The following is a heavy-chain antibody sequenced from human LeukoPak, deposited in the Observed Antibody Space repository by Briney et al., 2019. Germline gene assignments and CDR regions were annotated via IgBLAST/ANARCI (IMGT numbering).Heavy chain of an antibody. CDR1: GYTLTDYY. D-gene: IGHD3-22*01. CDR2: INPNSGAT. J-gene: IGHJ3*02. Sequence: ASVKVSCKASGYTLTDYYLHWVRQAPGQGLKWMGWINPNSGATHYAQSSQARVTMTRDTSIASSYMELTGLESDDTAVYYCARLENYYDSSGGTAFDIWGQGTMVTVSS. V-gene: IGHV1-2*02. CDR3: ARLENYYDSSGGTAFDI.